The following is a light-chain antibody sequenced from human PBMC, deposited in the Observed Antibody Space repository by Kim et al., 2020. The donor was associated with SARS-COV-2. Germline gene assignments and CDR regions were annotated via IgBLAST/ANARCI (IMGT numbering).Light chain of an antibody. V-gene: IGLV6-57*03. CDR2: EDN. CDR1: SGSMASNY. J-gene: IGLJ2*01. Sequence: KTVTISCTRSSGSMASNYEQWYQQRPGSAPTTVIYEDNQRPSGVPDRFSGSIDSSSNSASLTISGLKTEDEADYYCQSYDSSNHVVFGGGTQLTVL. CDR3: QSYDSSNHVV.